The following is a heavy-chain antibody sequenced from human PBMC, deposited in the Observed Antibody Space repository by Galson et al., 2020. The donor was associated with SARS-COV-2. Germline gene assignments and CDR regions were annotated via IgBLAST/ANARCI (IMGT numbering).Heavy chain of an antibody. CDR2: IDYVWNT. V-gene: IGHV4-39*01. CDR3: ARHPGSYNLGY. J-gene: IGHJ4*02. Sequence: SETLSLTCTVSGASISRSGYYWAWIRQPPGKGLEWIASIDYVWNTYYNPSLKSRVTISIDTSKSQFPLRMNSVPASDTAVFYCARHPGSYNLGYWGQGALVTVSS. CDR1: GASISRSGYY. D-gene: IGHD3-10*01.